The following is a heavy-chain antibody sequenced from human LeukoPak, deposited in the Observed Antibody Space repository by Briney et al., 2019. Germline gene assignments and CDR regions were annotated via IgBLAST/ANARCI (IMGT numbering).Heavy chain of an antibody. J-gene: IGHJ4*02. V-gene: IGHV3-21*01. D-gene: IGHD3-22*01. CDR1: GFTYSSYG. Sequence: PGGSLRLSCAASGFTYSSYGMNWVRQAPGKGLEWVSCITRSSIYIYYADSLKGRFTISRDNAKNSLYLQMNSLRAEDTAVYYCARGRYDSSGSYSLFDYWGQGTPVTVSS. CDR3: ARGRYDSSGSYSLFDY. CDR2: ITRSSIYI.